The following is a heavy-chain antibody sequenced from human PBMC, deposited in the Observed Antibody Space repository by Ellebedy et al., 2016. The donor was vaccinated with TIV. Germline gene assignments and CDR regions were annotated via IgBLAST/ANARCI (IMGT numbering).Heavy chain of an antibody. D-gene: IGHD4-17*01. V-gene: IGHV3-30*04. Sequence: GESLKISCAASEFTFSTYAMHWVRQAPGKGPEWVAVISYDGRNKYYADSVKGRFTISRDNSKNTLFLQMNSLRVEDSAVYYCARCPHQLRSSFYYGMDVWGQGTTVTVSS. J-gene: IGHJ6*02. CDR1: EFTFSTYA. CDR2: ISYDGRNK. CDR3: ARCPHQLRSSFYYGMDV.